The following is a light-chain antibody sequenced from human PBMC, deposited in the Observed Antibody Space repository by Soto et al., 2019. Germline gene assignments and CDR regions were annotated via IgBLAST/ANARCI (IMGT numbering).Light chain of an antibody. CDR1: QSVSSN. CDR2: GAS. CDR3: QQYDNWLGT. V-gene: IGKV3D-15*01. J-gene: IGKJ1*01. Sequence: EIVMTQSPATLSVSPGERATLSCRASQSVSSNLAWYQQTPGQAPRLLIFGASTRATGIPARFSGSGSGTEFTLTISSLQSEDFAVYYCQQYDNWLGTFGQGTKEEVK.